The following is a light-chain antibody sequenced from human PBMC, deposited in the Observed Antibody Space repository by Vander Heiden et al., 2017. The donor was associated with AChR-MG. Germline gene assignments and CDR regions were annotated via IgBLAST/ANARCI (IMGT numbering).Light chain of an antibody. V-gene: IGKV3-11*01. J-gene: IGKJ4*01. CDR3: QQRSSCPHA. CDR1: LIFSRY. CDR2: DAS. Sequence: EIVLTQSPVTLSLSPGERATLACRASLIFSRYLSGYQQKHRQHPRLLINDASTRAPGSPARCIGSGSGTDFILTISSLEPEDFAVYYCQQRSSCPHAFGGGTKVDIK.